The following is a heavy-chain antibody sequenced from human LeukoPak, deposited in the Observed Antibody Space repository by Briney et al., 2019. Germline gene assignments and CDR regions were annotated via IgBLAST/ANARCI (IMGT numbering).Heavy chain of an antibody. D-gene: IGHD3-3*01. CDR1: GGTFSSYA. CDR3: ASRGGGLRFLEWLSQGGNYYFDY. V-gene: IGHV1-69*04. J-gene: IGHJ4*02. Sequence: SVKVSCKASGGTFSSYAISWVRQAPGQGLEWMGRIIPILGIANYAQKFQGRVTITADKSTSTAYMELSSLRSEDTAVYYCASRGGGLRFLEWLSQGGNYYFDYWGQGTLVTVSS. CDR2: IIPILGIA.